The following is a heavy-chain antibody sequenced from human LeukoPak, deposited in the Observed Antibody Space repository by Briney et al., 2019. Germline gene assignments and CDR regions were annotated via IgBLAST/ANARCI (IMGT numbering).Heavy chain of an antibody. J-gene: IGHJ6*03. CDR2: IYHSGST. CDR3: ARSPYDFWSGYLYYMDV. Sequence: SETLSLTCAVSGYSISSGYYWGWIRQPPGKGLEWIGSIYHSGSTYYNPSLKSRVTISVDTSKNQFSLKLSSVTAADTAVYYCARSPYDFWSGYLYYMDVWGKGTTVTVSS. CDR1: GYSISSGYY. D-gene: IGHD3-3*01. V-gene: IGHV4-38-2*01.